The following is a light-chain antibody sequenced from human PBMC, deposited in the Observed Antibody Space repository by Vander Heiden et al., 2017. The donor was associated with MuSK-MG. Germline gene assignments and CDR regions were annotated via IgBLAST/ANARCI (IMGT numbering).Light chain of an antibody. CDR2: AAS. CDR1: QSISSY. CDR3: QQSDSTPRT. Sequence: DIQMTQSPSSLSASVGDRVTITCRASQSISSYLNWYQQKPGKAPKLLIYAASSLQSGVPSRFGGSGSGTDFTLPISSLQPEDFATYSCQQSDSTPRTFGQGTKVEIK. J-gene: IGKJ1*01. V-gene: IGKV1-39*01.